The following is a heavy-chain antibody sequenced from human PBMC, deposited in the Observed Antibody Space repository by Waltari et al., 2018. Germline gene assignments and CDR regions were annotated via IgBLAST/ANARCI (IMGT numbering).Heavy chain of an antibody. CDR3: AKIAGYCSNDVCSKAMDV. V-gene: IGHV3-23*01. Sequence: EAQLLESGGALVQSGGSLTLSCTTSGFTFRSYAMNWIRQAPGKGLEWVAGVSGNGGVTKYGDSVEGRFSISRDNSKNTLSLQMNGLKDENTAIYYCAKIAGYCSNDVCSKAMDVWGQGTAVTVAS. J-gene: IGHJ6*02. CDR1: GFTFRSYA. D-gene: IGHD2-8*01. CDR2: VSGNGGVT.